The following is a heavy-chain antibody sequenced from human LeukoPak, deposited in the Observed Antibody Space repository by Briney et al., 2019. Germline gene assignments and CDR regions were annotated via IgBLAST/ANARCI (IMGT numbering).Heavy chain of an antibody. CDR3: AKVGRGSYPRRVYFDY. D-gene: IGHD1-26*01. CDR2: ISGSGGST. V-gene: IGHV3-23*01. J-gene: IGHJ4*02. Sequence: TGGSLRLSCAASGFTFSSYAMSWVRQAPGKGLEWVSAISGSGGSTYYADSVKGRFTISRDNSKNTLYLQMNSLRAEDTAVYYCAKVGRGSYPRRVYFDYWGQGTLSPSPQ. CDR1: GFTFSSYA.